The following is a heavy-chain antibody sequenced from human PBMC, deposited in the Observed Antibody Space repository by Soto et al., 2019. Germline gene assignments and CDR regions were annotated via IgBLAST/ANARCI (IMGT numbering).Heavy chain of an antibody. D-gene: IGHD3-3*01. J-gene: IGHJ6*02. CDR2: ISYDGSNK. Sequence: QVQLVESGGGVVQPGRSLRLSCAASGFTFSSYAMHWVRQAPGKGLEWVAVISYDGSNKYYADSVKGRFTISRDTSKNTRYLQMNSLRAEDTAVFYCARDERITIFGVVIRYYYYGRDVWGQGTTVTVSS. CDR1: GFTFSSYA. V-gene: IGHV3-30-3*01. CDR3: ARDERITIFGVVIRYYYYGRDV.